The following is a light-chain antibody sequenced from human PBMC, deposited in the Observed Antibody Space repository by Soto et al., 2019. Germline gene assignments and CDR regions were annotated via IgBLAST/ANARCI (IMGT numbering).Light chain of an antibody. J-gene: IGKJ1*01. CDR2: GAN. Sequence: EKVMTQSPATLSVSPGERATLSCRASQSVSSNLAWYQQKPGQAPRLLIYGANTRATGLPARFSGSGSGTEFTLTISSLQSEDFAVYYCQQYNNWPRTFGQGTKVDI. CDR3: QQYNNWPRT. V-gene: IGKV3-15*01. CDR1: QSVSSN.